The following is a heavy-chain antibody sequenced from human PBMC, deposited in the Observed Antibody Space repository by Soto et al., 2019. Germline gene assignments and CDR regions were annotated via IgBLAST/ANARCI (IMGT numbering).Heavy chain of an antibody. Sequence: GGSLRLSCAASVFTFSSYAMHWVRQAPGKWLEWLAVISYDGSNKXXADSVKGRXTISRDNSKNTXYLQMXSLRAEDTAVYYCARDQVDYWGQGTLVTVSS. CDR1: VFTFSSYA. CDR2: ISYDGSNK. J-gene: IGHJ4*02. V-gene: IGHV3-30-3*01. CDR3: ARDQVDY.